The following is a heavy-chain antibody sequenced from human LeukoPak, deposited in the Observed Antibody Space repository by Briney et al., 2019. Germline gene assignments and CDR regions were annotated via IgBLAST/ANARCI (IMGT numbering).Heavy chain of an antibody. D-gene: IGHD3-10*01. J-gene: IGHJ4*02. V-gene: IGHV3-30*03. Sequence: PGGSLRLSCAASGFTFSTYGMHWVRQAPGKGLEWVAVISYDGSNKYYADSVKGRFTISRDNSKNTLYLQMNSLRAEDTAVYYCSSGARFGELLSPLDYWGQGTLVTVSS. CDR2: ISYDGSNK. CDR3: SSGARFGELLSPLDY. CDR1: GFTFSTYG.